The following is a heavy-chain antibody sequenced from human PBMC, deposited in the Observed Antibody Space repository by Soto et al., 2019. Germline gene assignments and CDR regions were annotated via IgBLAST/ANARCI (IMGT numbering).Heavy chain of an antibody. J-gene: IGHJ5*02. D-gene: IGHD3-3*01. CDR3: ARDHTPYDFWSGYYL. CDR1: GGTFSSYA. V-gene: IGHV1-18*01. CDR2: ISAYNGNT. Sequence: ASVQVSCKASGGTFSSYAISWVRQAPGQGLEWMGWISAYNGNTNYAQKLQGRVTMTTDTSTSTAYMELRSLRSDDTAVYYCARDHTPYDFWSGYYLWGQGTLVTAPQ.